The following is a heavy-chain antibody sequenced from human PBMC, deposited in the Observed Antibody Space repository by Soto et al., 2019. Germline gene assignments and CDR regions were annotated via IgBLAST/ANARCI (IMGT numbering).Heavy chain of an antibody. Sequence: GGSLRLSCAASGFTFSSYAMSWVRQAPGKGLEWVSAISGSGGSTYYADSVKGRFTISRDNSKNTLYLQMNSLRAEDTAVEYWAKEATPVVEAGVVAAPFDYWGQGTLVTVSS. CDR1: GFTFSSYA. V-gene: IGHV3-23*01. CDR2: ISGSGGST. J-gene: IGHJ4*02. CDR3: AKEATPVVEAGVVAAPFDY. D-gene: IGHD2-15*01.